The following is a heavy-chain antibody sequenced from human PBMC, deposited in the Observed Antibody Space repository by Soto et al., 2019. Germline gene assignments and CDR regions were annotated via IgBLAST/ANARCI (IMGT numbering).Heavy chain of an antibody. Sequence: GGSLRLSCAVSGITFNNAWMTWVRQAPGKGLEWVSSISSTTNYIYYGDSMKGRFTISRDNAKNSLYLEMNSLRAEDTAVYYCARESEDLTSNFDYWGQGTLVTVSS. CDR3: ARESEDLTSNFDY. CDR2: ISSTTNYI. CDR1: GITFNNAW. J-gene: IGHJ4*02. V-gene: IGHV3-21*06.